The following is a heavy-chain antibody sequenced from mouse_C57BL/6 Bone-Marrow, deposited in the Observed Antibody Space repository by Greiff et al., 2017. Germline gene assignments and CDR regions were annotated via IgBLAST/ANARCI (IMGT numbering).Heavy chain of an antibody. CDR1: GFNFTDDY. CDR2: IDPENGDT. D-gene: IGHD2-3*01. V-gene: IGHV14-4*01. J-gene: IGHJ4*01. Sequence: DVQLQESGAELVRPGASVKLSCTASGFNFTDDYLHWVKQRPEQGLEWIGWIDPENGDTEYASKFKGKATITADTSSNTAYMQLSSLTSEDTAVYYCTFLCPYWGQGTSVTVSS. CDR3: TFLCPY.